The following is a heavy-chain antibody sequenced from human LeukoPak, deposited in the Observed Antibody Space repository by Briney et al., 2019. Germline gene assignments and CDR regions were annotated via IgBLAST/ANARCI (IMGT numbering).Heavy chain of an antibody. Sequence: LSLTCAVYGGSFSGYYWSWVRQAPGKGLEWVSYINHNAELIYYADSVKGRFTISRDNGKNSLYLQMNSLRDEDTAVYYCAADSDWAFHYWGQGTRVTVSS. D-gene: IGHD2-21*02. J-gene: IGHJ4*02. CDR3: AADSDWAFHY. CDR2: INHNAELI. V-gene: IGHV3-11*04. CDR1: GGSFSGYY.